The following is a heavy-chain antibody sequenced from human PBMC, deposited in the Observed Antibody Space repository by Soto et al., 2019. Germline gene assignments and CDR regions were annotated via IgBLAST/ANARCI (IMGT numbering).Heavy chain of an antibody. CDR2: ISYDGSNE. CDR3: AKGRAVRRVSPRDS. D-gene: IGHD3-3*01. Sequence: QVQLAESGGGVVQPGRSLRLSCVGSGYNFRSYAMHWVRQGPGKGLQWVAVISYDGSNEYYAESVKGRFTISRDNSKNTLYLQMNSLRLEDTALYYCAKGRAVRRVSPRDSWGQGTVVTVSS. CDR1: GYNFRSYA. J-gene: IGHJ4*02. V-gene: IGHV3-30*18.